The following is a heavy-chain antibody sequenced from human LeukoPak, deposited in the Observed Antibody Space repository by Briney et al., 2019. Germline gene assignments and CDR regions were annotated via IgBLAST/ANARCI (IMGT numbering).Heavy chain of an antibody. D-gene: IGHD6-13*01. Sequence: ASVKVSCKASGYSFTTYGSSWVRQDPGQGLEWMGWVSGYNGNTKYAQKFQGRVTMTTDTSTSTAYMELRSLTFDDTAVYYCARDLQGGSWFKDYWGQGTLVTVSS. CDR2: VSGYNGNT. CDR1: GYSFTTYG. J-gene: IGHJ4*02. CDR3: ARDLQGGSWFKDY. V-gene: IGHV1-18*01.